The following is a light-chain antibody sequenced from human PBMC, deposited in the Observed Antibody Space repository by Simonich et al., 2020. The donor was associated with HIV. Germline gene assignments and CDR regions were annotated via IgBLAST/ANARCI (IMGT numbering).Light chain of an antibody. Sequence: DIVMTQSPDSLGVSLGERATINCKSSQSVLYSSNNKNYLAWYQQKPGQPPKLLIYWASTRESGVPDRFSGSGSETDFTLTISSLQAEDVAVYYCQQSYNTPYTFGQGTKLEIK. V-gene: IGKV4-1*01. CDR3: QQSYNTPYT. CDR2: WAS. J-gene: IGKJ2*01. CDR1: QSVLYSSNNKNY.